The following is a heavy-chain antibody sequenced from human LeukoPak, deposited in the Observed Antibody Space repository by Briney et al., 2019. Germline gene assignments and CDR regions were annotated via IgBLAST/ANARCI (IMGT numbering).Heavy chain of an antibody. J-gene: IGHJ4*02. V-gene: IGHV4-34*01. CDR2: INHSGST. Sequence: SETLSLTCAVYGGSFSGYYWSWIRQPPGKGLEWIGEINHSGSTNYNPSLKSRVTISVDTSKNQFSLKLSSVTAADTAVYYCARGQAYYYDSSGYYRRGVDYRGQGTLVTVSS. CDR1: GGSFSGYY. D-gene: IGHD3-22*01. CDR3: ARGQAYYYDSSGYYRRGVDY.